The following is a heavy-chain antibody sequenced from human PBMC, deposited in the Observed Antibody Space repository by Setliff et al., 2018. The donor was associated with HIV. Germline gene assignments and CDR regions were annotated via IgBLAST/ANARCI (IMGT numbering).Heavy chain of an antibody. J-gene: IGHJ4*02. D-gene: IGHD3-3*01. CDR2: ISRSGSTI. Sequence: GGSLRLSCAASGFTFSIYSMNWVRQAPGKGLEWVSYISRSGSTIHYADSVKGRFTISRDNAKNSLYLQMNSLTAEDTAVYYCARDVSWRVRTYIDYWGQGALVTVS. CDR1: GFTFSIYS. CDR3: ARDVSWRVRTYIDY. V-gene: IGHV3-48*04.